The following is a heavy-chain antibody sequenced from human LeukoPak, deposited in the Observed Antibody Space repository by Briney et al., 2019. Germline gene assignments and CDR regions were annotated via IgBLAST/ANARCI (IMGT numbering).Heavy chain of an antibody. CDR2: ISSGSSYI. CDR3: ARAPYYYYDSGSGTRVTGNPDY. V-gene: IGHV3-21*01. D-gene: IGHD3-10*01. J-gene: IGHJ4*02. Sequence: GGSLRLSCAASGFTFNSYNMNWVRQAPGKGLEWVSSISSGSSYIYYADSVKGRFTISRDNAKNSLYLQMNSLRAEDTAVYYCARAPYYYYDSGSGTRVTGNPDYWGQGTLVTVSS. CDR1: GFTFNSYN.